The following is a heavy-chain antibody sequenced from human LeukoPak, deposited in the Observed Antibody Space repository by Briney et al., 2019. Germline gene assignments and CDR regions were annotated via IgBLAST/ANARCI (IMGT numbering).Heavy chain of an antibody. CDR1: GGSFSGYY. CDR2: INHSGST. J-gene: IGHJ4*02. V-gene: IGHV4-34*01. Sequence: SETLSLTCAVYGGSFSGYYWSWIRQPPGKGLEWIGEINHSGSTIYNPSLKSRVTIAVDTSKNQFSLKLSSVTAADTAVYYCARGRWGFVDYWGQGTLVTVSS. CDR3: ARGRWGFVDY. D-gene: IGHD3-16*01.